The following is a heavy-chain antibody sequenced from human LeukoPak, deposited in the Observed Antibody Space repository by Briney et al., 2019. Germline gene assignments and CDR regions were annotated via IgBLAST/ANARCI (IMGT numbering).Heavy chain of an antibody. CDR1: GFTFSSYW. CDR2: IKQDGSEK. CDR3: AREGATTYYYYYMDV. V-gene: IGHV3-7*01. J-gene: IGHJ6*03. D-gene: IGHD1-26*01. Sequence: GSLRLSCAASGFTFSSYWMSWVRQAPGKGLEWVANIKQDGSEKYYVDSVKGRFTISRDNAKNSLYLQMNSLRAEDTAVYYCAREGATTYYYYYMDVWGKGTTVTISS.